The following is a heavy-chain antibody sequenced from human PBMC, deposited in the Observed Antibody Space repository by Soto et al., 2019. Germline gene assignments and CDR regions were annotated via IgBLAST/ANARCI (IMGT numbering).Heavy chain of an antibody. D-gene: IGHD6-6*01. Sequence: QVQLVQSGAEVKKPGSSVKVSCKASGGTFSSYAISWVRQAPGQGLEWMGGIIPIFGTANYAQKFQGRVTITADESTSTAYMELSSLRSEATAVYYCARPIRRAARRSGYYYGMDVWGQGTTVTVSS. V-gene: IGHV1-69*12. J-gene: IGHJ6*02. CDR2: IIPIFGTA. CDR3: ARPIRRAARRSGYYYGMDV. CDR1: GGTFSSYA.